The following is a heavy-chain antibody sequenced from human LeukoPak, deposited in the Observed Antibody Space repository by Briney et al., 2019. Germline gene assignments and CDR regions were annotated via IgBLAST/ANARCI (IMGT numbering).Heavy chain of an antibody. V-gene: IGHV1-18*01. CDR3: ARDRRTYYDFWSGYYHANWFDP. J-gene: IGHJ5*02. CDR1: GYTFTSYG. D-gene: IGHD3-3*01. Sequence: ASVKVSCKASGYTFTSYGISWVRQAPGQGLEWMGWISTYNGNTNYAQKFQGSVTMTTDTSTSTAYMELRSLRSDDTAVYYCARDRRTYYDFWSGYYHANWFDPWGQGTLVTVSS. CDR2: ISTYNGNT.